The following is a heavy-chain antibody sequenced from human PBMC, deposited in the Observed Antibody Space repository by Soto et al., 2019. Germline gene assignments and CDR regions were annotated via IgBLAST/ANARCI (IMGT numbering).Heavy chain of an antibody. D-gene: IGHD2-8*01. V-gene: IGHV3-15*04. Sequence: EVQLVESGGGLVRPGGSLRLSCAASGFTFSKAWMSWVRQAPGKGLEWVGRIEVKTDGGKTDYAAPVKGRFTISRDDSKNTLSLQMNSLKAEDTAVYYCATDNGHYYYGMDVWGQGTTVSVSS. J-gene: IGHJ6*02. CDR3: ATDNGHYYYGMDV. CDR2: IEVKTDGGKT. CDR1: GFTFSKAW.